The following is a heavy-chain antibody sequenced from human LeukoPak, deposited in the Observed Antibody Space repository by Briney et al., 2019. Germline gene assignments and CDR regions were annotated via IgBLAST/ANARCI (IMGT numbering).Heavy chain of an antibody. J-gene: IGHJ5*02. CDR3: ARVEESASFDP. V-gene: IGHV3-7*01. CDR2: IDPDGSHQ. Sequence: GGSLRLSCVASGFTFSSYWATWVRQAPGKGLEWVANIDPDGSHQYYVDSVKGRFTISRDNAKNSLYLQMNSLRAEDTAVYYCARVEESASFDPWGQGTLVTVSS. CDR1: GFTFSSYW. D-gene: IGHD3-3*01.